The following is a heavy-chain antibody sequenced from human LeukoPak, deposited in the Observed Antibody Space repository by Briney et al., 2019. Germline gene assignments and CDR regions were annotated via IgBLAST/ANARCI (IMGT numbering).Heavy chain of an antibody. CDR1: GFTSSSYS. Sequence: GGSLRLSCAASGFTSSSYSMNWVRQAPGKGLEWVSSISSSSSYIYYADSVKGRFTISRDNAKNSLYLQMNSLRAEDTAVYYCARDLSLYDSSGYYFDYWGQGTLVTVSS. V-gene: IGHV3-21*01. D-gene: IGHD3-22*01. CDR2: ISSSSSYI. CDR3: ARDLSLYDSSGYYFDY. J-gene: IGHJ4*02.